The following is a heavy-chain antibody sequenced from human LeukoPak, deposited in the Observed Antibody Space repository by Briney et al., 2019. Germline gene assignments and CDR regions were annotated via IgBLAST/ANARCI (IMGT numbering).Heavy chain of an antibody. J-gene: IGHJ4*02. CDR1: GFTFSSYA. CDR3: AKGSSIAAAVFDY. Sequence: GGSLRLSCAASGFTFSSYAMSWVRQAPGKGLEWVAVIWYDGTKKYYADSVKGRFTISRDNSKNTLYLQMNSLRAEDTAVYYCAKGSSIAAAVFDYWGQGTLVTVSS. D-gene: IGHD6-13*01. V-gene: IGHV3-33*06. CDR2: IWYDGTKK.